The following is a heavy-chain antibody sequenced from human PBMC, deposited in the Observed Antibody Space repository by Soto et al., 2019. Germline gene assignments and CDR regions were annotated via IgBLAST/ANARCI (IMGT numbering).Heavy chain of an antibody. CDR2: ISSSSSYI. V-gene: IGHV3-21*01. J-gene: IGHJ4*02. D-gene: IGHD1-26*01. Sequence: EVQLVESGGGLVNPGGSLRLSCAASGFTFSSYSMNWVRQAPGKGLEWVSSISSSSSYIYYADSVKGRFTISRDNAKNSLYLQMNSLRAEDTAVYYCARKLGSYSDYWGQGTLVTVSS. CDR1: GFTFSSYS. CDR3: ARKLGSYSDY.